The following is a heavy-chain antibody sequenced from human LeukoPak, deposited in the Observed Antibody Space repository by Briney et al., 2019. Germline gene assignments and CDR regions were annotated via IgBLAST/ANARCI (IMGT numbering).Heavy chain of an antibody. V-gene: IGHV3-23*01. J-gene: IGHJ4*02. CDR3: AKDGTPGDY. CDR2: ISGSGGST. Sequence: GGSLRLSCAASGFTFSTSGMSWVRQAPGMGLEWVSAISGSGGSTYYADSVKGRFTISRGNSKNTLYLQMSGLRADDTALYYCAKDGTPGDYWGQGTRVTVSS. D-gene: IGHD2-15*01. CDR1: GFTFSTSG.